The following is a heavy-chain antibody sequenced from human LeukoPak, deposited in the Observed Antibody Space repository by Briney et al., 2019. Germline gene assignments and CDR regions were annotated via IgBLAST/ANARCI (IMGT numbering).Heavy chain of an antibody. CDR2: IYYSGGT. J-gene: IGHJ3*02. V-gene: IGHV4-59*01. CDR1: GGSITSYY. Sequence: PSETLSLTCTVSGGSITSYYWSWFRQPPGKGLEYIGYIYYSGGTNYSPSLKSRVTISLDTSKNQFSLMLTSVTAADTGVYYCARGLPGYSGGDDAFDIWGQGTVVIVS. CDR3: ARGLPGYSGGDDAFDI. D-gene: IGHD6-19*01.